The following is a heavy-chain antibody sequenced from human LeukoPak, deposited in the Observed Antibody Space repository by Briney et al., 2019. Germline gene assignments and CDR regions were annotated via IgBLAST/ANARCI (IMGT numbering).Heavy chain of an antibody. CDR1: GFTFSSYA. V-gene: IGHV3-30*03. Sequence: GGSLGLSCAASGFTFSSYALHWVRQAPGRGLEWVALISYDESDKYYADFVKGRFAISRDNFKNTLYLQMNSLRAEDTAVYYCARDRGTTPKYYYGTDVWGQGTTVAVSS. D-gene: IGHD2-2*01. CDR2: ISYDESDK. J-gene: IGHJ6*02. CDR3: ARDRGTTPKYYYGTDV.